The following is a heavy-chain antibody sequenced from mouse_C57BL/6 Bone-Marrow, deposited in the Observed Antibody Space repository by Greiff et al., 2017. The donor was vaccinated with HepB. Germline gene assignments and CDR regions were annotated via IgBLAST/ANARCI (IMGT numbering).Heavy chain of an antibody. V-gene: IGHV14-4*01. CDR2: IDPENGDT. J-gene: IGHJ2*01. CDR3: TTEGLWLRRVAYFDY. Sequence: EVQLQQPGAELVRPGASVKLSCTASGFNIKDDYMHWVKQRPEQGLEWIGWIDPENGDTEYASKFQGKATITADTSSNTAYLQLSSLTSEDTAVYYCTTEGLWLRRVAYFDYWGQGTTLTVSS. CDR1: GFNIKDDY. D-gene: IGHD2-2*01.